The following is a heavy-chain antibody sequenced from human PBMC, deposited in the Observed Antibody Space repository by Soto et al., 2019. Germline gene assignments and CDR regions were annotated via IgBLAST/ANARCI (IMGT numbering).Heavy chain of an antibody. J-gene: IGHJ4*02. CDR2: ISTDSSFM. CDR1: GFTFSTYN. D-gene: IGHD2-21*01. Sequence: GSLRLSCTASGFTFSTYNMNWVRQAPGKGLEWISYISTDSSFMKYADSVEGRFSISRDNAKSSLYLQMNSLRDEDTAVYYCARRANHFGNDGDNHYWGQGILVTVSS. V-gene: IGHV3-48*02. CDR3: ARRANHFGNDGDNHY.